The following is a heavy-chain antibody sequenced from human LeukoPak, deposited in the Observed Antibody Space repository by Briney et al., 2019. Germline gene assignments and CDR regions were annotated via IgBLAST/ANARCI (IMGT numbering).Heavy chain of an antibody. Sequence: PSETLSLTCTVSGYSISSGYYWGWIRQPPGKGLEWIGSIYHSGSTYYNPSLKSRVTISVDTSKNQFSLKLSSVTAADTAVYYCAGQSGSYYVGGDFDYWGQGTLVTVSS. CDR3: AGQSGSYYVGGDFDY. D-gene: IGHD1-26*01. V-gene: IGHV4-38-2*02. CDR1: GYSISSGYY. CDR2: IYHSGST. J-gene: IGHJ4*02.